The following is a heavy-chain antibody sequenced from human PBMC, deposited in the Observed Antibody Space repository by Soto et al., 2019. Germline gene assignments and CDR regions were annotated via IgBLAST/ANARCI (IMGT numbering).Heavy chain of an antibody. CDR1: GFTVSSNY. CDR2: IYSGGST. Sequence: GGSLRLSCAASGFTVSSNYMSWVRQAPGKGLEWVSVIYSGGSTYYADSVKGRFTISRDNSKNTLYLQMNSLRAEDTAVYYCARAQNTAASPAGYYYGMDVRGQGTTVTVSS. J-gene: IGHJ6*02. D-gene: IGHD6-13*01. CDR3: ARAQNTAASPAGYYYGMDV. V-gene: IGHV3-53*01.